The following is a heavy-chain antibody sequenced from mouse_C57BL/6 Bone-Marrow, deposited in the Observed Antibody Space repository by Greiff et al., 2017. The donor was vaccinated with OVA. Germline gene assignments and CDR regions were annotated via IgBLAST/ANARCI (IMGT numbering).Heavy chain of an antibody. D-gene: IGHD1-1*01. CDR2: INPSTGGT. Sequence: EVQVVESGPELVKPGASVKISCKASGYSFTGYYMNWVKQSPEKSLEWIGEINPSTGGTTYNQKFKAKATLTVDKSSSTAYMQLKSLTSEDSAVYYCAHYYGSSYPYAMDYWGQGTSVTVSS. CDR3: AHYYGSSYPYAMDY. J-gene: IGHJ4*01. CDR1: GYSFTGYY. V-gene: IGHV1-42*01.